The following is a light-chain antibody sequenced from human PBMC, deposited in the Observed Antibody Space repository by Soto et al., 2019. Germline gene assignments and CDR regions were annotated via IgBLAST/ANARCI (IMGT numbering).Light chain of an antibody. J-gene: IGKJ4*01. CDR2: DVS. CDR1: QGPSTS. V-gene: IGKV1-16*01. Sequence: DVQMTQAPSSLPASVGASVSITCRASQGPSTSLAWFQQKPGKPPRFLIYDVSRLQTGVPSRFSGSVSGTHFTLTITNLQPEDFPTYYCHHYTYYPFTFGGWTMV. CDR3: HHYTYYPFT.